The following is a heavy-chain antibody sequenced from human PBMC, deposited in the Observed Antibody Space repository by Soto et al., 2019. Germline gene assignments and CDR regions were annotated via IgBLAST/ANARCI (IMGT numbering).Heavy chain of an antibody. CDR2: ISAYNGNT. CDR1: GYTFTSYG. D-gene: IGHD4-17*01. CDR3: ASYLGDYTNNWFYP. V-gene: IGHV1-18*01. J-gene: IGHJ5*02. Sequence: ASVKVSCKASGYTFTSYGISWVRQAPGQGLEWMGWISAYNGNTNYAQKLQGRVTMTTDTSTSTAYMELRSLRSDDTAVYYCASYLGDYTNNWFYPWGQGTLVPVSS.